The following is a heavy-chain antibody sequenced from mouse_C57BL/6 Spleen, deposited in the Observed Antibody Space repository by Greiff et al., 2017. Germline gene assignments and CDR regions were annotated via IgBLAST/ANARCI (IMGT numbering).Heavy chain of an antibody. D-gene: IGHD1-1*01. Sequence: VKLQQPGAELVRPGSSVKLSCKASGYTFTSYWMHWVKQRPIQGLEWIGNIDPSDSETHYNQKFKDKATLTVDKSSSTAYMQLSSLTSEDSAVYYCAREGYYGSSLYYYAMDYWGQGTSVTVSS. CDR2: IDPSDSET. CDR1: GYTFTSYW. V-gene: IGHV1-52*01. J-gene: IGHJ4*01. CDR3: AREGYYGSSLYYYAMDY.